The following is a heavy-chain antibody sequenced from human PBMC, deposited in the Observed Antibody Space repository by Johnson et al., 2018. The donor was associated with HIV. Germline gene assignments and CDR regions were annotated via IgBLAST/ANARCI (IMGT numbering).Heavy chain of an antibody. Sequence: QVQLVESGGGLVKPGGSLRLSCAASRFTFSDYYMSWIRQTPGKGLEWVSYISSSGSTIYYADSVKGRFTISRDNAKNSLYLQMNSLQTEDTAVYFCTTSTLGGLDYGDPSGGDTVDIWGQGTKVTVAS. D-gene: IGHD4/OR15-4a*01. V-gene: IGHV3-11*01. CDR3: TTSTLGGLDYGDPSGGDTVDI. CDR1: RFTFSDYY. J-gene: IGHJ3*02. CDR2: ISSSGSTI.